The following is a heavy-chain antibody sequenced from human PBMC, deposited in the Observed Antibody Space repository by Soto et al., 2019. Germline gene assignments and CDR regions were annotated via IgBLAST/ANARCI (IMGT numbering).Heavy chain of an antibody. CDR2: ITDTGGTT. D-gene: IGHD2-21*02. CDR3: ARDIVLVTSTFDH. CDR1: GFTVSSYA. V-gene: IGHV3-23*01. J-gene: IGHJ4*02. Sequence: LRLSCAASGFTVSSYAMSWVRQAPGKGLDWVSAITDTGGTTYYADSVKGRFTISRDNSKNTLYLQMNSLRAEDTAMYYCARDIVLVTSTFDHWGQGTLVTVSS.